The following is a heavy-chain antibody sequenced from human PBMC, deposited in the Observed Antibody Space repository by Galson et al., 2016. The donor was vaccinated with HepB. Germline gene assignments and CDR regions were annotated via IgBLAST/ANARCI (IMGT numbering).Heavy chain of an antibody. CDR3: VHASQKYCTRTTCYTIFDY. D-gene: IGHD2-2*02. CDR1: GFSLSTSSVG. J-gene: IGHJ4*02. V-gene: IGHV2-5*01. CDR2: IYWNDDK. Sequence: PALVKPTQTLTLTCTFSGFSLSTSSVGVGWIRQPPGKALEWLTLIYWNDDKCYSPSLKSRLTITKDTSKKQVSLIMTNVDPVDTATYYCVHASQKYCTRTTCYTIFDYWGQGTLVTVSS.